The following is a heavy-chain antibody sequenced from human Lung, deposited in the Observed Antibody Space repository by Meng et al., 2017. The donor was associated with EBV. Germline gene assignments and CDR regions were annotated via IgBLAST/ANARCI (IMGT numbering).Heavy chain of an antibody. V-gene: IGHV4-30-4*01. Sequence: QGHVQEAGPGLVKPSQTLSLTCTFSGGSISSGDYYWSWIRQPPGKGLEWIGYIYYSGSTYYNPSLKSRVTISVDTSKNQFSLKLSSVTAADTAVYYCARARSIAAAVIDYWGQGTLVTVSS. D-gene: IGHD6-13*01. CDR3: ARARSIAAAVIDY. J-gene: IGHJ4*02. CDR2: IYYSGST. CDR1: GGSISSGDYY.